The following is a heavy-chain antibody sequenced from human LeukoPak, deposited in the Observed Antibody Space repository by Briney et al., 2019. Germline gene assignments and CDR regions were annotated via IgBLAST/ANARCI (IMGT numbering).Heavy chain of an antibody. CDR3: ASALRDAFDI. CDR1: GFTFGDYY. V-gene: IGHV3-11*01. Sequence: GGSLRVSCAASGFTFGDYYMGWVRQAPGNGLEWVSYISSSGTTMLYPDSVKGRFTISRDNAQNSLYLQLNSLRAGDTAVYYCASALRDAFDIWGQGTMVTVSS. J-gene: IGHJ3*02. CDR2: ISSSGTTM.